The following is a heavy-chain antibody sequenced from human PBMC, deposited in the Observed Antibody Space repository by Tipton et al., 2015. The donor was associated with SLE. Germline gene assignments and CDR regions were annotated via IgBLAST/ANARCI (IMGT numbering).Heavy chain of an antibody. D-gene: IGHD3-10*02. V-gene: IGHV4-59*08. CDR1: GGSISSYY. CDR2: VDNSGST. J-gene: IGHJ6*02. CDR3: ARGMLTWRGAIVGVDV. Sequence: TLSLTCTVSGGSISSYYWSWIRQPPGKGLEWIAYVDNSGSTKYDPSLKSRVTISVDTAKNQFSLKLTSVTAADTAVYYCARGMLTWRGAIVGVDVWGQGTTVNVSS.